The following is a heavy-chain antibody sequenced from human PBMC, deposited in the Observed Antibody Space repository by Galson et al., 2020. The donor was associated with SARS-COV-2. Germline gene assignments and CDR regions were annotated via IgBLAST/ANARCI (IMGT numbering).Heavy chain of an antibody. D-gene: IGHD6-19*01. CDR2: IWSGGSNE. CDR3: VRPGIVLAGAGCTYGRDV. J-gene: IGHJ6*01. Sequence: GGSLRLSCVASGFTFSSYGMHWVRQAPGKGLEWVAVIWSGGSNENYAESVKGRFTISRDNSKSTLHLQMNDLRVEDTAVYYCVRPGIVLAGAGCTYGRDVWGEGPTGTVSP. CDR1: GFTFSSYG. V-gene: IGHV3-33*01.